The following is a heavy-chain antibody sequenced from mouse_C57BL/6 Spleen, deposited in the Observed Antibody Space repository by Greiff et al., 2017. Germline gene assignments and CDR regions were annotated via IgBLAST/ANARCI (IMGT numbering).Heavy chain of an antibody. Sequence: QVQLQQPGAELVKPGASVKMSCKASGYTFTSYWITWVKQRPGQGLEWIGDIYPGSGSTNYNEKFKSKATLTVDTSSSTAYMQLSSLTSEDSAVYYCARDASRETWFAYWGQGTLVTVSA. J-gene: IGHJ3*01. CDR2: IYPGSGST. V-gene: IGHV1-55*01. D-gene: IGHD1-1*01. CDR1: GYTFTSYW. CDR3: ARDASRETWFAY.